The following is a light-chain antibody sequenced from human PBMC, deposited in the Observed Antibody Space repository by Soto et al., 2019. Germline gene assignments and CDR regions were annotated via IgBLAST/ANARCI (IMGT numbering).Light chain of an antibody. Sequence: EIVLTQSPATLSLSPGERATLSCRASQSVSSYLAWYQQKPGQAPRLLIYDASNRATGIPARFSGSGSGTDFTLTISSPEPEDFAVYYCQQRSNWPPLYTFGQGNKLEIK. CDR3: QQRSNWPPLYT. J-gene: IGKJ2*01. CDR1: QSVSSY. V-gene: IGKV3-11*01. CDR2: DAS.